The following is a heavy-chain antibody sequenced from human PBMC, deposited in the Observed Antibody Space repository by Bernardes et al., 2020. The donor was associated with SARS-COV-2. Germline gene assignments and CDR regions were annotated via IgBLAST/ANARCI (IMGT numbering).Heavy chain of an antibody. D-gene: IGHD6-19*01. J-gene: IGHJ6*02. CDR2: ISSSSSYI. CDR3: AREGMAVAGTGPDYYYYGMDV. V-gene: IGHV3-21*01. CDR1: GFTFSSYS. Sequence: GGSLRLSRAASGFTFSSYSMNWVRQAPGKGLEWVSSISSSSSYIYYADSVKGRFTISRDNAKNSLYLQMNSLRAEDTAVYYCAREGMAVAGTGPDYYYYGMDVWGQGTTVTVSS.